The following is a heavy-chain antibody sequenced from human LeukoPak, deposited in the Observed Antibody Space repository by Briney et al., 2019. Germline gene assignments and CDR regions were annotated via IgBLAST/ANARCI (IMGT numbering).Heavy chain of an antibody. Sequence: ASVKVSCKASGYTFTSYGISWVRQAPGQGLEWMGWISAYNGNTNYAQKLQGRITMTTDTSTSTAYMELRSLRSDDTAAYYCAREGGGDYVWGSYRYEDTWGQGTLVTVSS. CDR2: ISAYNGNT. J-gene: IGHJ5*02. CDR3: AREGGGDYVWGSYRYEDT. V-gene: IGHV1-18*01. D-gene: IGHD3-16*02. CDR1: GYTFTSYG.